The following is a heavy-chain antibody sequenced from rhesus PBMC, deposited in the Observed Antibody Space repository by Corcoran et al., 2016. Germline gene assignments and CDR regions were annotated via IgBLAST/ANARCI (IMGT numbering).Heavy chain of an antibody. CDR2: NYGNSSST. J-gene: IGHJ4*01. Sequence: QVQLQQWGEGLVKLSETLSLTCAVYGGSISGYYYWSWIRQPPGKGLEWIGYNYGNSSSTNYNPSLKIRVTISKDTSKTQFSLKLSSVTAADTAVYYCAKDNYGYDYWGQGVLVTVSS. CDR1: GGSISGYYY. CDR3: AKDNYGYDY. V-gene: IGHV4-73*01. D-gene: IGHD4-17*01.